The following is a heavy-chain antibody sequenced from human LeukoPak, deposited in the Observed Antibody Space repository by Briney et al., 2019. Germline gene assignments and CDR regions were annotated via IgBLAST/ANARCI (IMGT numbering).Heavy chain of an antibody. D-gene: IGHD1-14*01. V-gene: IGHV4-59*01. CDR3: ARDGGATAGYFDY. CDR2: IYYSWGT. J-gene: IGHJ4*02. CDR1: GGSISSYY. Sequence: SETLSLTCTVSGGSISSYYWSWIRQPPGKGLEWIGYIYYSWGTIYNPSLKSRVTIEGDTSKNQFSLKLTSVTAADTAVYYCARDGGATAGYFDYWGQGILVTVSS.